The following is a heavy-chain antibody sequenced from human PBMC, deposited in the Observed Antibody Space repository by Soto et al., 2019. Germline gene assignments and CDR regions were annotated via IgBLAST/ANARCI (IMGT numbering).Heavy chain of an antibody. Sequence: PGGSLRLSCAASGFTFSSYAMSWVRQAPGKGLEWVSAISGSGGSTYYADSVKGRFTISRDNSKNTLYLQMNSLRAEDTAVYYCAKDTFRNYDFWSGYPSWGQGTLVTVSS. CDR1: GFTFSSYA. J-gene: IGHJ4*02. V-gene: IGHV3-23*01. CDR3: AKDTFRNYDFWSGYPS. CDR2: ISGSGGST. D-gene: IGHD3-3*01.